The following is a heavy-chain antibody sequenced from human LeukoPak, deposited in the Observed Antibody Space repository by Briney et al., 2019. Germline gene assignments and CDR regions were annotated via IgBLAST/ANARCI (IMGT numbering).Heavy chain of an antibody. J-gene: IGHJ4*02. CDR3: AKVHSSGWYELDYFDY. CDR2: ISGSGGST. V-gene: IGHV3-23*01. CDR1: GFTFSSYA. D-gene: IGHD6-19*01. Sequence: GGSLRLSCAASGFTFSSYAMSWVRQAPGKGLEWVSAISGSGGSTYYADSVKGRFTISRDNSKNSLYLQMNSLRAEDTALYYCAKVHSSGWYELDYFDYWGQGTLVTVSS.